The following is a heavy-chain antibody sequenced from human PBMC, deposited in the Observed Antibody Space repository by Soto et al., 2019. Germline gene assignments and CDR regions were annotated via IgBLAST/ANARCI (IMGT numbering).Heavy chain of an antibody. D-gene: IGHD2-2*01. CDR2: INPSGGTT. J-gene: IGHJ4*02. V-gene: IGHV1-46*01. CDR1: GYIFTSYY. CDR3: ARGPAAAPDAY. Sequence: ASVKVSCKTSGYIFTSYYIHWVRQAPGQGLEWMGIINPSGGTTTYAQKFQGRVTMTRVTSTSTVYMELSSLRSEDTAVYYCARGPAAAPDAYWGLGTLVTVSS.